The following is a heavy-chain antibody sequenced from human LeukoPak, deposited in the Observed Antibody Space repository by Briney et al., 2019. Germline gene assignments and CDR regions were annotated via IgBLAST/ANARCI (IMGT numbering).Heavy chain of an antibody. CDR1: GGSISSYY. Sequence: SETLSLTCTVSGGSISSYYWSWIRQPPGKGLEWIGYIYYSGSTNYNPSLKSRVTISVDTSKNQFSLKLSSVTAADTAVYYCAGLLWFGVPLGFDPWGQGTLVTVSS. J-gene: IGHJ5*02. V-gene: IGHV4-59*01. D-gene: IGHD3-10*01. CDR2: IYYSGST. CDR3: AGLLWFGVPLGFDP.